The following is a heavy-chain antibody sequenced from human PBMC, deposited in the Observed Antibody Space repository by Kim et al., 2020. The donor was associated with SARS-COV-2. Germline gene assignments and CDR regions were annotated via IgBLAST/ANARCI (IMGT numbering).Heavy chain of an antibody. J-gene: IGHJ4*02. CDR3: ARGIWSGYFTPFDY. D-gene: IGHD3-3*01. Sequence: ANSVKGRCTRSRDNAKNSRYLQMNSLRAEDTAVYYCARGIWSGYFTPFDYWGQGTLVTVSS. V-gene: IGHV3-21*01.